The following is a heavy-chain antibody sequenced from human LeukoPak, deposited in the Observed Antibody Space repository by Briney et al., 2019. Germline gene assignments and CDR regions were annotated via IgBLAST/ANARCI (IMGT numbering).Heavy chain of an antibody. Sequence: GVSVRLSCAASGFTFSDYYMSWMRQAPGKGLEGVAYINRSRRTIYYADSVKGRFTISRDNAKNSLYPEVNSLKAEDTAVDFCARLEVREVIIGYWGQGNLVTVSS. D-gene: IGHD3-10*01. CDR2: INRSRRTI. J-gene: IGHJ4*02. V-gene: IGHV3-11*01. CDR1: GFTFSDYY. CDR3: ARLEVREVIIGY.